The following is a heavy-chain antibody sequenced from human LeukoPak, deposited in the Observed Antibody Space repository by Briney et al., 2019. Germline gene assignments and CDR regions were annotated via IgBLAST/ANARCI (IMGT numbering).Heavy chain of an antibody. J-gene: IGHJ4*02. CDR3: ARLSKWGSSWYFDY. CDR2: IYYSGST. Sequence: SETLSLTCTVSDGSISSYYWSWIRQPPGKGLDWIGYIYYSGSTNYNPSLESRVSISVDTSKNQFSLKLSSVTAADTAVYYCARLSKWGSSWYFDYWGQGTLVTVSS. V-gene: IGHV4-59*08. D-gene: IGHD6-13*01. CDR1: DGSISSYY.